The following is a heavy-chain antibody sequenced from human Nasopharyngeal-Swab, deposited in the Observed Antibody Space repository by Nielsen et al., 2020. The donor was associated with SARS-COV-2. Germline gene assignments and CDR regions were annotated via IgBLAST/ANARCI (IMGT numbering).Heavy chain of an antibody. J-gene: IGHJ5*02. D-gene: IGHD2-2*01. CDR1: GSTFSSYW. Sequence: GESLKISCQGSGSTFSSYWIAWVRQMPGKGLEWTGMIYPSDSDTRYSPYFQGQVTMSVDKSINTAYLHWSSLKASDTAMYYCARHGGFCSSTNCYGGWFDPWGQGTQVIVSS. CDR2: IYPSDSDT. CDR3: ARHGGFCSSTNCYGGWFDP. V-gene: IGHV5-51*01.